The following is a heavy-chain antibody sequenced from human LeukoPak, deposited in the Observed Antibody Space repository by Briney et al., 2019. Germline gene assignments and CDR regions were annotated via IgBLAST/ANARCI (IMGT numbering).Heavy chain of an antibody. Sequence: PGGSLRLSCAASGFTASSSYMSWVRQAPGKGLEGVAVLYSGGHTDYAVSVRGRFTISRDTSTNTVSLQMNSLRAEDTAEYYCARARCDTCGYGSWGQGTLVTVSS. CDR1: GFTASSSY. CDR3: ARARCDTCGYGS. V-gene: IGHV3-66*02. J-gene: IGHJ5*02. CDR2: LYSGGHT. D-gene: IGHD3-22*01.